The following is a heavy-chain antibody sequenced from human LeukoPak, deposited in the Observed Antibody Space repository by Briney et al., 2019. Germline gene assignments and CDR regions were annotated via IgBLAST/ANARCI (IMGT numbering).Heavy chain of an antibody. D-gene: IGHD2-2*02. V-gene: IGHV4-34*01. J-gene: IGHJ4*02. CDR2: INNSGST. Sequence: DPSQTLSPTCAVYGGSFSGYYWSWIRPPPGEGLWWIGEINNSGSTNYNPSLKSRVTLSVDTSKNPFSLKLSSVTAADTAVYYCARVFRVVPAAIRPSRIYFDYWGQGTLVTVSS. CDR1: GGSFSGYY. CDR3: ARVFRVVPAAIRPSRIYFDY.